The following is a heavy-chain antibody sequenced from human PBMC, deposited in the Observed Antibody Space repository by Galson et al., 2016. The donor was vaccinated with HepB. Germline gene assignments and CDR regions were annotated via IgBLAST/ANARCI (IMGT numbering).Heavy chain of an antibody. V-gene: IGHV3-53*01. J-gene: IGHJ4*02. CDR1: GFTFDDYG. CDR3: AGYGGNSV. Sequence: SLRLSCAVSGFTFDDYGMTWVRQAPGKGLECVSVIFGRGNTYYADSVEGRFTISRDNARNTVYLQMNSLRTEETAVYYCAGYGGNSVWGQGTLVTVSS. CDR2: IFGRGNT. D-gene: IGHD4-23*01.